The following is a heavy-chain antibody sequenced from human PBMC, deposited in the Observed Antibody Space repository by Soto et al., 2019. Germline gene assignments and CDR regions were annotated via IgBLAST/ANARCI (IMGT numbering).Heavy chain of an antibody. D-gene: IGHD3-22*01. Sequence: EVQLLESGGGLAQPGGSLRLSCAASGFTFSSYAMSWVRQAPGKGLEWVSAISGSGGSTYYADSVKGRFTISRDNSKNTLYLQMNSLRAEDTAVYYCAKDKTLGYYDSSGYPFDYWGQGTLVTVS. CDR3: AKDKTLGYYDSSGYPFDY. J-gene: IGHJ4*02. CDR1: GFTFSSYA. V-gene: IGHV3-23*01. CDR2: ISGSGGST.